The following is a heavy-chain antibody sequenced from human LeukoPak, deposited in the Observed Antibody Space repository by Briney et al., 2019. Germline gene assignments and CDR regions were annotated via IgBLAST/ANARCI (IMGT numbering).Heavy chain of an antibody. CDR2: INHTGST. CDR1: GDSISGSSYY. J-gene: IGHJ4*02. D-gene: IGHD3-9*01. V-gene: IGHV4-39*07. Sequence: SETLSLTCTVSGDSISGSSYYWGWIRQPPGKGLEWIGEINHTGSTNYNPSFKSRVTMSADTPKNQLSLNLTSVTAADTAVYYCARGPVRLARPYDSWGQGTLVTVSS. CDR3: ARGPVRLARPYDS.